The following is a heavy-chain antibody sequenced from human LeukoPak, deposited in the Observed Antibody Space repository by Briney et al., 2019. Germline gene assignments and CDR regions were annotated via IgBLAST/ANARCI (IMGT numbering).Heavy chain of an antibody. D-gene: IGHD1-14*01. CDR2: INSYSSTI. CDR1: GFTFSGYG. Sequence: GGSLRLSCAASGFTFSGYGINWVPQAPGKGLEWISYINSYSSTIYYADSVKGRFIISGDDAKKSLYLQMNSLRAEDTAVYYCARDNPYSYMDVWGKGTTVTVSS. CDR3: ARDNPYSYMDV. J-gene: IGHJ6*03. V-gene: IGHV3-48*04.